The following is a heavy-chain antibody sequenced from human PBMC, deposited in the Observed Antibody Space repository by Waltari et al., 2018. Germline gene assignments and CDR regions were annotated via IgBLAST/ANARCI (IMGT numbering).Heavy chain of an antibody. CDR1: GGHIRDSYW. V-gene: IGHV4-4*02. CDR3: ARDRDSGSYYGVNWFDP. D-gene: IGHD1-26*01. Sequence: QVQLQESGPGLVKPSGPLSLTCTVSGGHIRDSYWWSWVRHPPRKGLEWIGYIYHSGSTYYNPSLKSRVTISVDRSKNQFSLKLSSVTAADTAVYYCARDRDSGSYYGVNWFDPWGQGTLVTVSS. CDR2: IYHSGST. J-gene: IGHJ5*02.